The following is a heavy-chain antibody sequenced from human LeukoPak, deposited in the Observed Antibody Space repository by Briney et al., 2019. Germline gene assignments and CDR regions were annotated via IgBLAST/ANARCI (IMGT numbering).Heavy chain of an antibody. D-gene: IGHD3-22*01. CDR2: ISAYNGNT. J-gene: IGHJ4*02. CDR1: GGTFSSYA. Sequence: ASVKVSCKASGGTFSSYAISWVRQAPGQGLEWMGWISAYNGNTNYAQKLQGRVTMTTDTSTSTAYMELRSLRSDDTAVYYCAREALEYYYDSSGYYHDYWGQGTLVTVSS. V-gene: IGHV1-18*01. CDR3: AREALEYYYDSSGYYHDY.